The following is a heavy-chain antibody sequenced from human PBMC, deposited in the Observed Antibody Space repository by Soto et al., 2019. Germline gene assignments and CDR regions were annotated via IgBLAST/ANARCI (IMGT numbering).Heavy chain of an antibody. CDR3: ARDGDYYGSGSYYEY. CDR2: ISYDGSNK. Sequence: PGGSLRLSCAASGFTFSSYAMHWVRQAPGKGLEWVAVISYDGSNKYYADSVKGRFTIPRDNSKNTLYLQMNSLRAEDTAVYYCARDGDYYGSGSYYEYWGQGTLVTVSS. D-gene: IGHD3-10*01. V-gene: IGHV3-30-3*01. J-gene: IGHJ4*02. CDR1: GFTFSSYA.